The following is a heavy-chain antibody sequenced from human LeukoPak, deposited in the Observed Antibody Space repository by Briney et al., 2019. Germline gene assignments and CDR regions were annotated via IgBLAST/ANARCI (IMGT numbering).Heavy chain of an antibody. CDR3: ARRNYYDGSGTFDS. CDR1: GFTVSSNY. J-gene: IGHJ4*02. CDR2: IYSGGST. D-gene: IGHD3-22*01. Sequence: GGSLRLSCAASGFTVSSNYMSWVRQAPGKGLEWVSVIYSGGSTHYADSVKGRFTISRDNSKNTLYLQMNSLRAEDTAVYYCARRNYYDGSGTFDSWGQGTLVTVSS. V-gene: IGHV3-53*01.